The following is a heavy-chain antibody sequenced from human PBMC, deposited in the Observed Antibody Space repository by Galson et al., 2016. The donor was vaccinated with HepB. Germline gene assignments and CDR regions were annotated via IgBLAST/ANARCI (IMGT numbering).Heavy chain of an antibody. CDR1: SFSVSGYA. CDR3: AMDQFGYSDV. V-gene: IGHV3-23*01. D-gene: IGHD6-13*01. J-gene: IGHJ4*02. Sequence: SLRLSCAASSFSVSGYAMNWVRRAPGKGLEWVSTFSTSTCPGDTCYADSVKGRFTIFRDNSKNTLFLHMNSLRGEDTAVYYCAMDQFGYSDVWGQGMLVTVSS. CDR2: FSTSTCPGDT.